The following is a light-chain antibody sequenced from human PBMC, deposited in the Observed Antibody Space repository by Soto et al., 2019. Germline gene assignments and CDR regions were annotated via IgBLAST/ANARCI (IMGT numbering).Light chain of an antibody. CDR2: DVT. CDR1: SSDIGAYDY. Sequence: QSALTQPASVSGSPGQSITISCTGSSSDIGAYDYVSWYQQRPVKAPKLMIFDVTNRPSGVSDRFSGSKSGNTASLTISGLQTDDEADYYCSSYTSSSSPHVFGTGTKVTVL. CDR3: SSYTSSSSPHV. J-gene: IGLJ1*01. V-gene: IGLV2-14*01.